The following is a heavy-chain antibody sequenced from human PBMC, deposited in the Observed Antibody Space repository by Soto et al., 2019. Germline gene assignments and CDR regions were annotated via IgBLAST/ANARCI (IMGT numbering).Heavy chain of an antibody. D-gene: IGHD3-10*01. CDR1: GFTFSSYA. CDR3: AKVRGRTWDEDY. CDR2: ISGSGNTS. Sequence: EVQLLESGGGLVQPGGSLRLSCAASGFTFSSYAMTWVRQAPGKGLEWVSAISGSGNTSYYADSVKGRFTISRDSSKKMLYLQMNSMRPEDTAVYYCAKVRGRTWDEDYWGQGTLVTVSS. J-gene: IGHJ4*02. V-gene: IGHV3-23*01.